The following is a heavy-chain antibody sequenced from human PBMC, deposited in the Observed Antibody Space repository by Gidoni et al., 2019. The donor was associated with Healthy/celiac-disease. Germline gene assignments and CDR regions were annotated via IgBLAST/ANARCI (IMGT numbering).Heavy chain of an antibody. J-gene: IGHJ6*02. V-gene: IGHV4-31*03. Sequence: QVQLQESGPGLVKPSPTLSLTCTVSGGSISSGGYYWSWIRQHPGKGLEWIGYIYYSGSTYYNPSLKSRVTISVDTSKNQFSLKLSSVTAADTAVYYCARERAFGWDYYGMDVWGQGTTVTVSS. CDR1: GGSISSGGYY. D-gene: IGHD3-16*01. CDR2: IYYSGST. CDR3: ARERAFGWDYYGMDV.